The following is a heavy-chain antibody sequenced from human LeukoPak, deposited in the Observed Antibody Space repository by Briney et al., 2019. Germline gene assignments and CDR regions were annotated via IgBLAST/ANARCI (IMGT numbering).Heavy chain of an antibody. V-gene: IGHV4-4*07. CDR1: GGSISSYY. CDR2: IYTRGST. J-gene: IGHJ4*02. Sequence: SETLSLTCTVSGGSISSYYWGWIRQPAGEGLEWIGRIYTRGSTNYNPSLKGRVTMSVETAKNQFSLRLSVIAAADTAVYYGARERIMITFGGVIAGFDYWGQGTLVTVSS. D-gene: IGHD3-16*02. CDR3: ARERIMITFGGVIAGFDY.